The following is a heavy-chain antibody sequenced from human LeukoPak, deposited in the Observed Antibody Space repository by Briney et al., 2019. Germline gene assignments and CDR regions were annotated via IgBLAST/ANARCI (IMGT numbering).Heavy chain of an antibody. J-gene: IGHJ4*02. D-gene: IGHD1-26*01. CDR2: IGGGGSTI. CDR1: EFTFSIYA. CDR3: TRGGRSAPFDY. Sequence: GGSLRLSCVGSEFTFSIYAMSWVRQAPGKGLECLSYIGGGGSTIYYADSVKGRFTISRDNAKNSLYLQMNSLRAGDTAVYYCTRGGRSAPFDYWGQGTLVTVSS. V-gene: IGHV3-48*01.